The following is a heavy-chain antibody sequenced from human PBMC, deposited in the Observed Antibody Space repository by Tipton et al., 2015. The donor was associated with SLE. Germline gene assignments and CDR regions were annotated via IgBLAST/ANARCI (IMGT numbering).Heavy chain of an antibody. CDR2: IYYSGST. CDR3: AREGGNSSGWLVY. CDR1: GGSISSYY. Sequence: LRLSCTVSGGSISSYYWSWIRQPLGKGLEWIGYIYYSGSTNYNPSLKSRVTISVDTSKNQFSLKLSSVTAADTAVYYCAREGGNSSGWLVYWGQGTLVTVSS. D-gene: IGHD6-19*01. V-gene: IGHV4-59*01. J-gene: IGHJ4*02.